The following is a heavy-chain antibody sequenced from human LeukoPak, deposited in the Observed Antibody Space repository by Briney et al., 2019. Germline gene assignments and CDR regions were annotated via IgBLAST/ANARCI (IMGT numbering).Heavy chain of an antibody. J-gene: IGHJ4*02. CDR1: GYTFTSYS. V-gene: IGHV1-18*04. Sequence: GASVKVSCKASGYTFTSYSISWVRQAPGQGLEWMGWISAYNGNTNYAQNLQDRVFMNTDTSTSTAYMELRSLRSDDTAVYYCARYPLSYSGNWHYYFDYWGQGTLVTVSS. CDR3: ARYPLSYSGNWHYYFDY. D-gene: IGHD6-13*01. CDR2: ISAYNGNT.